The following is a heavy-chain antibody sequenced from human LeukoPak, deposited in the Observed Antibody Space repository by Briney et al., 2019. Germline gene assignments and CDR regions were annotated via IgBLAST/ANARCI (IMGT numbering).Heavy chain of an antibody. D-gene: IGHD5-18*01. CDR3: ARTGYNCDYYY. CDR2: INPSDGFT. CDR1: GYTFTSYY. V-gene: IGHV1-46*01. J-gene: IGHJ4*02. Sequence: GASVKVSCKASGYTFTSYYMHWVRQAPGQGLEWMGIINPSDGFTSYAQKFQGRVTMTSDTSTSTVYMELSSLRSEDTAVYYCARTGYNCDYYYWGQGTLVTVSS.